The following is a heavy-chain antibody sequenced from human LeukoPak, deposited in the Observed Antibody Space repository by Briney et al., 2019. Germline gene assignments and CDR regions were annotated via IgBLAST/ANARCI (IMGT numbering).Heavy chain of an antibody. CDR2: ISSSSYI. CDR1: GFTFSSYS. D-gene: IGHD5-18*01. J-gene: IGHJ4*02. CDR3: ARGRNRYSYGYRVFGY. V-gene: IGHV3-21*04. Sequence: GGSLRLSCAASGFTFSSYSMNWVRQAPGKGLEWVSSISSSSYIYYADSVKGRFTISRDNAKNSLYLQMNSLRSEDTAVYYCARGRNRYSYGYRVFGYWGQGTLVTVSS.